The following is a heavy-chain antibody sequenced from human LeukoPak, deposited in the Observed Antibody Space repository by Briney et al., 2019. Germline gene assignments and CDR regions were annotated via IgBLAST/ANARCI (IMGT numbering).Heavy chain of an antibody. CDR1: GFTVSGNY. D-gene: IGHD3-22*01. V-gene: IGHV3-53*01. J-gene: IGHJ6*03. CDR3: AKGSKLVVITRDHYMAV. Sequence: GGSLRLSCAVSGFTVSGNYMSWVRQAPGKGLEWVSLIYSGGTTYYADSVKGRFTISRDNSKNTLYLQMNSLRAEDTAVYYCAKGSKLVVITRDHYMAVWGKGTTVTISS. CDR2: IYSGGTT.